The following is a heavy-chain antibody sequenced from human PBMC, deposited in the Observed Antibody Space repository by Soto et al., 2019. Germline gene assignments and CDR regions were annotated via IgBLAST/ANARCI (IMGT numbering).Heavy chain of an antibody. V-gene: IGHV3-21*01. J-gene: IGHJ3*02. CDR1: GFTFSSYS. CDR2: ISSIISYI. D-gene: IGHD2-21*02. CDR3: ARSGGDYVKRYAFDI. Sequence: PGGSLRLSCAASGFTFSSYSMNWVRQAPGKGLEWVSSISSIISYIYYADSVKGRFTISRDNAKNSLYLQMNSLRAEDTAVYYCARSGGDYVKRYAFDIWGQGTMVTVSS.